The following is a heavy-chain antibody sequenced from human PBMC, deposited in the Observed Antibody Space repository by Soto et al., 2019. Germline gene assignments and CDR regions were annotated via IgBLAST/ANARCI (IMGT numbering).Heavy chain of an antibody. CDR3: ARSGSYDYNYYRMDV. D-gene: IGHD1-26*01. J-gene: IGHJ6*01. V-gene: IGHV4-30-4*01. CDR2: IYYSGST. Sequence: SETLSLTCTVSGGSIRSGDYYWSWIRQPPGKGLEWIGYIYYSGSTYYNPSLKSRVTISVDTSKNQFSLKLSSVTAADTAVYYCARSGSYDYNYYRMDVWGQGTTVT. CDR1: GGSIRSGDYY.